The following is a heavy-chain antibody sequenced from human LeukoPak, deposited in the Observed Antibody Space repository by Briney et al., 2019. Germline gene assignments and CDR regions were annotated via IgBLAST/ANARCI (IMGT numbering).Heavy chain of an antibody. J-gene: IGHJ3*02. CDR1: GFAFNSYA. CDR2: ISGSGGST. D-gene: IGHD1-7*01. V-gene: IGHV3-23*01. Sequence: GGSLRLSCAASGFAFNSYAMNWVRQAPGKGLEWVSSISGSGGSTYYADSVKGRFTISRDNTKNSVYLQMSSLRAEDTAVYYCAGGGELHAFDIWGQGTMVTVSS. CDR3: AGGGELHAFDI.